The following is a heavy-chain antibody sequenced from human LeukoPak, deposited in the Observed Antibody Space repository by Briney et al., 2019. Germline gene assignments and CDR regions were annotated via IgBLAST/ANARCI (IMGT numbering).Heavy chain of an antibody. V-gene: IGHV3-23*01. CDR2: ISGSDGST. Sequence: GGSLRLSCAASGFTFSSYAMSWVRQAPGKGLEWVSAISGSDGSTYYADSVKGRFTISRDNSKNTLYLQMDSLRAEDTAIYYCAGDRNSDWYSPLDYWGQGSQVTVSP. CDR1: GFTFSSYA. CDR3: AGDRNSDWYSPLDY. D-gene: IGHD6-19*01. J-gene: IGHJ4*02.